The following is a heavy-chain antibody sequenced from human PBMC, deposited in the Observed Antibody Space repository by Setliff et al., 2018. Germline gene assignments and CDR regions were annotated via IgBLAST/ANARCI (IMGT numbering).Heavy chain of an antibody. CDR2: IYYNGRS. J-gene: IGHJ4*02. Sequence: SETLSLTCTVSGGSISNYYWSWIRQSPGKGLEWIGFIYYNGRSDHNPSFQSRVTVSVDRSKNQFSLNLRAMTAADTAVYYCAREGGGSGWTPDSWGQGTLVTVSS. V-gene: IGHV4-59*01. CDR1: GGSISNYY. CDR3: AREGGGSGWTPDS. D-gene: IGHD6-19*01.